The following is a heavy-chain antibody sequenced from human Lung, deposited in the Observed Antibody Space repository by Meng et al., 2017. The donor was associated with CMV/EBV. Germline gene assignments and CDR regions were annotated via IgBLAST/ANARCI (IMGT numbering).Heavy chain of an antibody. Sequence: FRNHDMSRGRPGTGKGLGLVAIIPFYERKANYAGSVKGRFTISRDNFKDPVHLQMNSLRVEDTALYFWAREKYVYDSSCHNTGWFDPWGQGTLVTVSS. J-gene: IGHJ5*02. CDR3: AREKYVYDSSCHNTGWFDP. CDR1: FRNHD. D-gene: IGHD3-22*01. CDR2: IPFYERKA. V-gene: IGHV3-33*01.